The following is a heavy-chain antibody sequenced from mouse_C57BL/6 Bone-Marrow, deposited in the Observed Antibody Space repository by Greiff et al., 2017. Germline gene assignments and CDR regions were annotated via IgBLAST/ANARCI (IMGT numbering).Heavy chain of an antibody. Sequence: VQGVESGAELVRPGASVKLSGRASGYTFPDYFINWGKRRPGQGLEWMARISPGSGNTYYKEKFKGKATLTAEKSSSTAYMQLSSLTSEDSAVYFCARSGDAPFAYWGQGTLVTVSA. CDR2: ISPGSGNT. CDR1: GYTFPDYF. D-gene: IGHD3-2*02. J-gene: IGHJ3*01. V-gene: IGHV1-76*01. CDR3: ARSGDAPFAY.